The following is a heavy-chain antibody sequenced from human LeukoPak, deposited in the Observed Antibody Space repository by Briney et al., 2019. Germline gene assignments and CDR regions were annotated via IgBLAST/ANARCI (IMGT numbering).Heavy chain of an antibody. D-gene: IGHD3-9*01. CDR3: ARLHYDILTGYYGVFDY. Sequence: GGSLRLSCAASGFTFSSCWMNWVRQAPGKGLEWVANIKQDRSEKYYVDSVKGRFTISRDNAKNSLYLQMNSLRAEDTAVYYCARLHYDILTGYYGVFDYWGQGTLVTVSS. V-gene: IGHV3-7*03. J-gene: IGHJ4*02. CDR2: IKQDRSEK. CDR1: GFTFSSCW.